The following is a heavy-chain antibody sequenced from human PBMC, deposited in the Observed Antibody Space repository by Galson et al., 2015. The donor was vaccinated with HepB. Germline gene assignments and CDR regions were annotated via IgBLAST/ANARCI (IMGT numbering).Heavy chain of an antibody. J-gene: IGHJ4*02. CDR1: GFTFSSYA. V-gene: IGHV3-23*01. D-gene: IGHD6-13*01. Sequence: SLRLSCAASGFTFSSYAMSWVRQAPGKGLEWVSAISGSGGSTYYADSVKGRFTISRDNSKNTLYLQMNSLRAEDTAVYYCAKDPTYSSSWYLPFDYWGQGTLVTVSS. CDR2: ISGSGGST. CDR3: AKDPTYSSSWYLPFDY.